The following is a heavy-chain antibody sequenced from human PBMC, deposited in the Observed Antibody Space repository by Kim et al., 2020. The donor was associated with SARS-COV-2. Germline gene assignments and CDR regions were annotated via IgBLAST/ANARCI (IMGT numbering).Heavy chain of an antibody. V-gene: IGHV4-34*01. Sequence: SETLSLTCAVYGGSFSGYYWSWIRQPPGKGLEWIGEINHSGSTNYNPSLKSRVTISVDTSKNQFSLKLSSVTAADTAVYYCARGVWFGASFGWFDPWGQGTLVTVSS. CDR1: GGSFSGYY. J-gene: IGHJ5*02. D-gene: IGHD3-10*01. CDR3: ARGVWFGASFGWFDP. CDR2: INHSGST.